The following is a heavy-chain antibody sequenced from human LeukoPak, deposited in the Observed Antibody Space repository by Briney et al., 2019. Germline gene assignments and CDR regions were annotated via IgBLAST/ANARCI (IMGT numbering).Heavy chain of an antibody. CDR1: GFTLSYFA. D-gene: IGHD5-24*01. CDR2: IGSTGDI. Sequence: GGSLRPSCAVSGFTLSYFAMHWVRPPTGKGLEWVSGIGSTGDIYYPGSVKGRFTLSRENAKKSLYLQMKSLRAGDTAVYYRARGHGDGFDTWGHGTMVTVSS. V-gene: IGHV3-13*01. J-gene: IGHJ3*02. CDR3: ARGHGDGFDT.